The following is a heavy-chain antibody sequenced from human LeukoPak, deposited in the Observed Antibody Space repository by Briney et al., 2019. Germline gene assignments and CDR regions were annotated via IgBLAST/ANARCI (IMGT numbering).Heavy chain of an antibody. D-gene: IGHD2-2*01. CDR3: AKVAYIVVVPAASDY. J-gene: IGHJ4*02. Sequence: PGGSLRLSCAASGFTFSSYGMHWVRQAPGKGLEWVAFIRYDGSNKYYADSVKGRFTISRDNSKNTLYLQMNSLRAEDTAVYYCAKVAYIVVVPAASDYWGQGTLVTVSS. CDR2: IRYDGSNK. V-gene: IGHV3-30*02. CDR1: GFTFSSYG.